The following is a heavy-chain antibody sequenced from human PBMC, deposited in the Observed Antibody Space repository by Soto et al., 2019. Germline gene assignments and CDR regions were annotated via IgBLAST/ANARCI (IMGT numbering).Heavy chain of an antibody. V-gene: IGHV6-1*01. J-gene: IGHJ6*03. Sequence: SQTLSLTCAISGDSVSSNSAAWNWIRQSPSRGLEWLGRTYYRSKWYNDYAVSVKSRITINPDTSKNQFSLQLNSVTPEDTAVYYCARASLSHRKYYYYYMDVWGKGTTVTVSS. CDR3: ARASLSHRKYYYYYMDV. CDR1: GDSVSSNSAA. CDR2: TYYRSKWYN. D-gene: IGHD3-10*01.